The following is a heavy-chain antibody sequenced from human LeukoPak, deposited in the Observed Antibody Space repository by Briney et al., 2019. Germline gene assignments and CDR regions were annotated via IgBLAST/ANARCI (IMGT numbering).Heavy chain of an antibody. CDR1: GYTFTGYY. CDR2: INPNSGGT. J-gene: IGHJ4*02. D-gene: IGHD3-3*01. CDR3: ARHDGFLEWSPFDY. V-gene: IGHV1-2*02. Sequence: ASVKVSCKASGYTFTGYYMHWVRQAPGQGLEWMGWINPNSGGTNYAQKFQGRVTMTRDTSISTAYMELSRLRSDDTAVYYCARHDGFLEWSPFDYWGQRTLVTVSS.